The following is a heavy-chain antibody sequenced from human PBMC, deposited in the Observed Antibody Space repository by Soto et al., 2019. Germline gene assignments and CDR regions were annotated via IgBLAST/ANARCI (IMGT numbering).Heavy chain of an antibody. D-gene: IGHD1-7*01. CDR3: VIVMTSSERYNWNYGFWDY. V-gene: IGHV3-23*01. CDR2: ISGSGGST. Sequence: GGSLRLSCTASGFTFSSYAMSWVRQAPGKGLEWVSAISGSGGSTYYADSVKGRFTISRDNSKNTLYLQMNSLRAEDTAVYFCVIVMTSSERYNWNYGFWDYWGQGTLVTVSS. CDR1: GFTFSSYA. J-gene: IGHJ4*02.